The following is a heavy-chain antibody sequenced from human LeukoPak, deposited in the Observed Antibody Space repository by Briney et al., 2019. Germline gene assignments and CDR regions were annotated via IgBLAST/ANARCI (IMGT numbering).Heavy chain of an antibody. CDR3: ARDLGQLQYNWFDP. CDR1: GGSISSYY. J-gene: IGHJ5*02. Sequence: PSETLSLTCTVSGGSISSYYWSWIRQPAGKGLEWIGRIYTSGSTNYNPSLKSRVTISVDTSKNQFSLKLSSVTAADTAVYYCARDLGQLQYNWFDPWGQGTLVTVSS. CDR2: IYTSGST. D-gene: IGHD2-2*01. V-gene: IGHV4-4*07.